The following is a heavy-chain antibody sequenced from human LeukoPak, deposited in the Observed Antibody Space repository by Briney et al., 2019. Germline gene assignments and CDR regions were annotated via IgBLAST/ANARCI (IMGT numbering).Heavy chain of an antibody. V-gene: IGHV3-23*01. D-gene: IGHD6-6*01. CDR1: GFTFSHYG. CDR2: FNGRGDST. Sequence: GGSLRLSCEVSGFTFSHYGMSWVRQAPGKGPEWVAGFNGRGDSTYYAESVRGRFTISRDTSKNTLYLQVSSLRVEDTAVYYCARDMRGEQLVTERDYWGQGTLVTVSS. CDR3: ARDMRGEQLVTERDY. J-gene: IGHJ4*02.